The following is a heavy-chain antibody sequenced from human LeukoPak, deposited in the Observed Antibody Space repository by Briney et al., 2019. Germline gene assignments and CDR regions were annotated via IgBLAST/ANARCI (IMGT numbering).Heavy chain of an antibody. Sequence: SVKVSCKASGGTFSSYAISWVRQAPGQGLEWMGRIIPIFGTANYAQKFQGRVTITTDDSTITAYMELSSLRSEDTAVYYCARGDYGGNPWNFDYWGQGTLVTVSS. CDR1: GGTFSSYA. CDR3: ARGDYGGNPWNFDY. J-gene: IGHJ4*02. D-gene: IGHD4-23*01. V-gene: IGHV1-69*05. CDR2: IIPIFGTA.